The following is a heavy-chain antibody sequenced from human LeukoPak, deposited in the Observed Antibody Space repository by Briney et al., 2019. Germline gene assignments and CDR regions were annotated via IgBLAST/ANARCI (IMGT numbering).Heavy chain of an antibody. CDR1: GFTVSSNY. CDR3: ASDARSTPYYYYYGMDV. CDR2: IYSGGST. V-gene: IGHV3-66*01. Sequence: GGSLRLSCAASGFTVSSNYMSWVRQAPGKGLEWGSVIYSGGSTYYADSVKGRFTISRDNSKNTLYLQMNSLRAEDTAVYYCASDARSTPYYYYYGMDVWGQGTTVTVSS. J-gene: IGHJ6*02.